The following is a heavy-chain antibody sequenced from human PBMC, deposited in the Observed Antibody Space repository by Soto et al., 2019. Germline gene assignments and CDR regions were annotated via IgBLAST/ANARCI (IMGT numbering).Heavy chain of an antibody. Sequence: QVQLVQSGAEVKKPGSSVKVSCKASGGTFSSHVFNWVRQAPGQGLEWMGGIMPIIGTAHYAQKFQGRVTITADESTSTAYMELRSLRSEDTAVYYCARDLEFRDGNISHLDYCGQGTLVTVSS. CDR1: GGTFSSHV. CDR2: IMPIIGTA. J-gene: IGHJ4*02. V-gene: IGHV1-69*01. CDR3: ARDLEFRDGNISHLDY. D-gene: IGHD3-10*01.